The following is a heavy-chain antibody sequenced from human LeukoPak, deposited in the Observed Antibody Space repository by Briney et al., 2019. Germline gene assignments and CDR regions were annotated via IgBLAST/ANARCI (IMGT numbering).Heavy chain of an antibody. CDR1: GFIFSSYN. J-gene: IGHJ4*02. V-gene: IGHV3-21*01. D-gene: IGHD6-6*01. CDR3: ARDGYSSSSFDF. CDR2: ISSSSTYI. Sequence: GGSLRLPCAASGFIFSSYNMNWVRQAPGKGLEWVSSISSSSTYIYYGDSVKGRFSISRDNAKNSLYLQMNSLRAEDTAVYYCARDGYSSSSFDFWGQGTLVTVSS.